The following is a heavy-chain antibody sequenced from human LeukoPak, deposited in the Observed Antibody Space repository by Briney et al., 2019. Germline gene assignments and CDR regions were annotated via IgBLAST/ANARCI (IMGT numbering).Heavy chain of an antibody. CDR2: INHSGST. J-gene: IGHJ4*02. Sequence: SETLSLTCAVYGGSFSGCYWSWIRQPPGKGLEWIGEINHSGSTNYNPSLKSRVTISVDTSKNQFSLKLSSVTAADTAVYYCARGRDSSGYYYDLDYWGQGTLVTVSS. CDR3: ARGRDSSGYYYDLDY. D-gene: IGHD3-22*01. CDR1: GGSFSGCY. V-gene: IGHV4-34*01.